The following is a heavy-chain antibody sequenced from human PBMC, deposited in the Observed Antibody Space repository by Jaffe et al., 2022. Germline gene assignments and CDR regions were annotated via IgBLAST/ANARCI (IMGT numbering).Heavy chain of an antibody. Sequence: EVQLVESGGGLVQPGRSLRLSCAASGFTFDDYAMHWVRQAPGKGLEWVSGISWNSGSIGYADSVKGRFTISRDNAKNSLYLQMNSLRAEDTALYYCAKDIRRSSGWYDRAFDIWGQGTMVTVSS. CDR2: ISWNSGSI. V-gene: IGHV3-9*01. CDR3: AKDIRRSSGWYDRAFDI. D-gene: IGHD6-19*01. J-gene: IGHJ3*02. CDR1: GFTFDDYA.